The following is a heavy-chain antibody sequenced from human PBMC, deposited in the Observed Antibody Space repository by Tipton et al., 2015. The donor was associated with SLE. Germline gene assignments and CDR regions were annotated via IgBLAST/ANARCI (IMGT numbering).Heavy chain of an antibody. CDR1: DYSISSGYY. J-gene: IGHJ4*02. Sequence: TLSLTCAVSDYSISSGYYWGWIRQPPGKGLEWIGSIYHSGSTYYNPSLKSRVTISVDTSKNQFSLKLSSVTAADTAVYYCARHSAGYSSGSFDYWGQGTLVTVSS. CDR2: IYHSGST. CDR3: ARHSAGYSSGSFDY. D-gene: IGHD6-19*01. V-gene: IGHV4-38-2*01.